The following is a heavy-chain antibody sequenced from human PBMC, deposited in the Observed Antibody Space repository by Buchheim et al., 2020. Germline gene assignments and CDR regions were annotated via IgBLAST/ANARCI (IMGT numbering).Heavy chain of an antibody. V-gene: IGHV3-23*01. CDR3: AKAIIGYCSSTSCSLFDY. D-gene: IGHD2-2*01. CDR1: GFTFSSYA. J-gene: IGHJ4*02. Sequence: EVQLLESGGGLVQPGGSLRLSCAASGFTFSSYAMSWVRQAPGKGLEWVSAISGSGGSTYYADSVKGRFTISRDHSKNTLYLQMNSLRAEDTAVYYCAKAIIGYCSSTSCSLFDYWGQGTL. CDR2: ISGSGGST.